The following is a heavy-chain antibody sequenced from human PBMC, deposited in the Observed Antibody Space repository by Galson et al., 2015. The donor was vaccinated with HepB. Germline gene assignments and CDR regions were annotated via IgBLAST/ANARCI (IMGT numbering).Heavy chain of an antibody. Sequence: LRLSCAASGFTFSTYAMSWVRQAPGKGLEWVSGITDDGSNTYYADSVKGRFTISRSNSKNTLYLQMNSLRAEDTAVYYCAKRGYSGTYEGFDYWGQGTLVTVSS. D-gene: IGHD1-26*01. CDR3: AKRGYSGTYEGFDY. J-gene: IGHJ4*02. V-gene: IGHV3-23*01. CDR2: ITDDGSNT. CDR1: GFTFSTYA.